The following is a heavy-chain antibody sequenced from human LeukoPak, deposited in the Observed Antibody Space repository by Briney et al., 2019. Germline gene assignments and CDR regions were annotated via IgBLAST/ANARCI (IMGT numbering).Heavy chain of an antibody. V-gene: IGHV1-69*01. CDR1: GGTFSSYA. Sequence: SVKVSCKASGGTFSSYAISWVRQAPGQGLEWMGGIIPIFGTANYAQKFQGRVTITADESTSTACMELSSLRSEDTAVYYCARAEWRQQLFPFDYWGQGTLVTVSS. CDR2: IIPIFGTA. D-gene: IGHD6-6*01. J-gene: IGHJ4*02. CDR3: ARAEWRQQLFPFDY.